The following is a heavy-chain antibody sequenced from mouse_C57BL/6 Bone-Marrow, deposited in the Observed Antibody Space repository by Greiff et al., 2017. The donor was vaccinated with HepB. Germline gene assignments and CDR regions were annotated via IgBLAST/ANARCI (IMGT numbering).Heavy chain of an antibody. V-gene: IGHV1-55*01. Sequence: QVQLQQSGAELVKPGASVKMSCKASGYTFTSYWITWVKQRPGQGLEWIGDIYPGSGSTNYNEKFKSKATLTVDTSSSTAYMQLSSLTSEDSAVYYCAREDHYYGSSYYAMDYWGQGTSVTVSS. D-gene: IGHD1-1*01. CDR2: IYPGSGST. CDR3: AREDHYYGSSYYAMDY. J-gene: IGHJ4*01. CDR1: GYTFTSYW.